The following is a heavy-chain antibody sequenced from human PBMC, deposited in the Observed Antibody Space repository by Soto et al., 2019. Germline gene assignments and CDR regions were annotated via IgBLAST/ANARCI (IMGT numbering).Heavy chain of an antibody. Sequence: PSETLSLTCTVSGGSVSSGSYYWSWIRQPPGKGLEWIGYIYYSGSTNYNPSLKSRVTISVDTSKNQFSLKLNSVTAADTAVYYCARPHGGSSGWDNWFDPWGQGTLVTVSS. V-gene: IGHV4-61*01. J-gene: IGHJ5*02. CDR3: ARPHGGSSGWDNWFDP. D-gene: IGHD6-25*01. CDR2: IYYSGST. CDR1: GGSVSSGSYY.